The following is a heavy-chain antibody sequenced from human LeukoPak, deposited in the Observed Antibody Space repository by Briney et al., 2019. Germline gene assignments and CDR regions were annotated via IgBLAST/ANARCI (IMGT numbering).Heavy chain of an antibody. CDR2: IYYSGST. V-gene: IGHV4-39*01. J-gene: IGHJ3*02. Sequence: PSETLSLTCTVSGGSINSTSNYWGWIRQPPGKGLEWIGSIYYSGSTSYNPSLKSRVTISVDTSKNQFSLRLSSVTAADTAVYYCARHARGYSYDAFDIWGQGTMVTVSS. CDR1: GGSINSTSNY. D-gene: IGHD5-18*01. CDR3: ARHARGYSYDAFDI.